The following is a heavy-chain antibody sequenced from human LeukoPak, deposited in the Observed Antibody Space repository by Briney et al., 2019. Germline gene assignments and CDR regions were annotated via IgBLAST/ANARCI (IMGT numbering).Heavy chain of an antibody. CDR2: IYWNDDK. CDR3: AHEVKWLDTTDNWFDP. Sequence: SGPTLVNPTQTLTLTCTFSGFSLSTSGVGVGWIRQPPGKALEWLALIYWNDDKRYSPSLKSRLTITKDTSKNQVVLTMTNMDPVDTATYYCAHEVKWLDTTDNWFDPWGQGTLVTVSS. CDR1: GFSLSTSGVG. D-gene: IGHD6-19*01. V-gene: IGHV2-5*01. J-gene: IGHJ5*02.